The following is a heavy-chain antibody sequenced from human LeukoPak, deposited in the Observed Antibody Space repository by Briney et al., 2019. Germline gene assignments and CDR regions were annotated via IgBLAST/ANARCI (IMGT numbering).Heavy chain of an antibody. CDR2: IYYSGAT. CDR1: GGSVSGSY. J-gene: IGHJ6*03. D-gene: IGHD3-10*01. Sequence: SETLSLTCTVSGGSVSGSYWSWVRQSPGKGLEWIGYIYYSGATNYNPSLESRVSISIDTSKNQFSLKLSSVAPADTAVYYCARDSYGSGSSYNDYYYYMDVWGKGTTVTIS. CDR3: ARDSYGSGSSYNDYYYYMDV. V-gene: IGHV4-59*02.